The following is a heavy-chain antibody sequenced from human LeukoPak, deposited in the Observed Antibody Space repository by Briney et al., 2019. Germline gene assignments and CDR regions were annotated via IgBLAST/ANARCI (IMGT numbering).Heavy chain of an antibody. Sequence: SETLSLTCIVSGGSISSGYYWGWTGQPPGRGLEWIGNIYYSGNTNYNPSLKSRVTMSVDTSKNQFSLKLSTVTAADTSVYYCARRREQQLVDFDYWGQGTLVTVSS. V-gene: IGHV4-39*01. CDR2: IYYSGNT. J-gene: IGHJ4*02. CDR1: GGSISSGYY. D-gene: IGHD6-13*01. CDR3: ARRREQQLVDFDY.